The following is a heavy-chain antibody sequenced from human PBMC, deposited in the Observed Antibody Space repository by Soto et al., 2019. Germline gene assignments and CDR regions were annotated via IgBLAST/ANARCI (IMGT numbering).Heavy chain of an antibody. CDR2: VNGGNGNT. CDR1: GYTFAIHI. D-gene: IGHD1-26*01. CDR3: ARDSGVVGRSGDLDY. J-gene: IGHJ4*02. Sequence: QVQLVQSGAEVREPGASVKVSCKASGYTFAIHIMHWVRQAPGQSLEWMGWVNGGNGNTKYSQKFQDRVTITRDTSATTVYMELSRLTSEDKAVYFCARDSGVVGRSGDLDYWGQGTLVTVSS. V-gene: IGHV1-3*01.